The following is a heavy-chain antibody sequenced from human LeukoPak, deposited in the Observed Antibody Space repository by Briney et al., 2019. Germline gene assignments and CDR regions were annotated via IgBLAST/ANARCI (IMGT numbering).Heavy chain of an antibody. CDR1: GYTFTTYG. CDR2: INTNTGNP. CDR3: ARPGVTGGPASDY. J-gene: IGHJ4*02. V-gene: IGHV7-4-1*02. D-gene: IGHD3-10*01. Sequence: ASVKVSCKSSGYTFTTYGTNWVRQAPGQGLEWMGWINTNTGNPTYAQGFTGRFVFSLDTSVSTTYLQISSLKAEDTAVYFCARPGVTGGPASDYWGQGTVVTVSS.